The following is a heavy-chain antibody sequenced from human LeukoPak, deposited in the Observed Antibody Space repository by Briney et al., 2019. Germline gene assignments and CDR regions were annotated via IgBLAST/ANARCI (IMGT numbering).Heavy chain of an antibody. Sequence: PSETLSLTCTVSGGSIISNYWSWIRQSAGTGLEWIGRIYGSGITDYNPSLKSRVTMSLDTSRKQFSLRLTSVTAADAAVYYCARLKFYDSTGYSPGYYMDVWGKGTTVSVFS. CDR1: GGSIISNY. D-gene: IGHD3-22*01. V-gene: IGHV4-4*07. CDR3: ARLKFYDSTGYSPGYYMDV. CDR2: IYGSGIT. J-gene: IGHJ6*03.